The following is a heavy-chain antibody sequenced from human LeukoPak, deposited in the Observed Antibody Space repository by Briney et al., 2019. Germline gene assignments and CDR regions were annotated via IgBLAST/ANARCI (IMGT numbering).Heavy chain of an antibody. D-gene: IGHD1-26*01. J-gene: IGHJ6*02. CDR1: GYSINNYY. V-gene: IGHV4-59*08. CDR3: ARQKWDRLTYYYYGMDV. Sequence: KASETLSLTCTVSGYSINNYYWSWIRQLPGKGLEWVGYVSYSGTPDYNPSLKSRATISLDTSRNQFSLQLRSVTAADTAEYYCARQKWDRLTYYYYGMDVWGQGTTVTVSS. CDR2: VSYSGTP.